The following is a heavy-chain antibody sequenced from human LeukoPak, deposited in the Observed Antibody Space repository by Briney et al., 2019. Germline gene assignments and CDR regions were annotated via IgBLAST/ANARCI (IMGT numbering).Heavy chain of an antibody. CDR2: IYTSGST. J-gene: IGHJ3*02. CDR3: ARGTYSYDSSGAFDI. CDR1: VGPISIYY. Sequence: SETLALTRTFSVGPISIYYWSWIRQPAGKELEGMGRIYTSGSTNYNPSLKSRGTMSLDTSKNQFCLKRSSVAAADTAVYFCARGTYSYDSSGAFDIWGQGTMVTVSS. V-gene: IGHV4-4*07. D-gene: IGHD3-22*01.